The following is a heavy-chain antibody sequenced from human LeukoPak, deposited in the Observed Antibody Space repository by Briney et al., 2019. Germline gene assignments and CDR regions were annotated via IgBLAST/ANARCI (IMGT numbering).Heavy chain of an antibody. CDR1: GFTFSSYS. J-gene: IGHJ4*02. CDR2: ISSSSSYI. CDR3: ARESRDCSGGSCYFY. Sequence: PGGSLRLSCAASGFTFSSYSMNWVRQAPGKGLEWVSSISSSSSYIYYADSVKGRFTISRDNAKNSLYLQMNSLRAEDTAVYYCARESRDCSGGSCYFYWGQGTLVTVSS. D-gene: IGHD2-15*01. V-gene: IGHV3-21*01.